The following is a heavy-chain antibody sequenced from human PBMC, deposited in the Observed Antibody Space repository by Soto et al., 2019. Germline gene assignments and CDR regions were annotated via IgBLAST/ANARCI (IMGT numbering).Heavy chain of an antibody. J-gene: IGHJ4*02. Sequence: EVQLVESGGGLVQPGGSLRLSCAASGFTFSSYSMNWVRQAPGKGLEWVSYISSSSSTIYYAGSVKVRFIISRDNAKNSLYMQMNCVRDGHMAGYYCARVRSGDDYWGQGPLVNVSS. D-gene: IGHD3-3*01. V-gene: IGHV3-48*02. CDR2: ISSSSSTI. CDR1: GFTFSSYS. CDR3: ARVRSGDDY.